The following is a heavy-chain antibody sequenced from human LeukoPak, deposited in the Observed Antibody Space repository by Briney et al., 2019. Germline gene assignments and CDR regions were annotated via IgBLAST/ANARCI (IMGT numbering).Heavy chain of an antibody. J-gene: IGHJ2*01. V-gene: IGHV1-18*04. CDR2: ISAYNGNT. Sequence: ASVKVSCKASGYTFTSYGISWVRQAPGQGLEWMGWISAYNGNTNYAQKLQGRVTMTTDTSTSTAYMELRSLRSDVTAVYYSARSFIAVAGTGEYFDLWGRGTLVTVSS. CDR3: ARSFIAVAGTGEYFDL. CDR1: GYTFTSYG. D-gene: IGHD6-19*01.